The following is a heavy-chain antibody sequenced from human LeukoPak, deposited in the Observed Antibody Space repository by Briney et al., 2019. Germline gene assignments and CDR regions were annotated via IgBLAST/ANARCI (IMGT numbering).Heavy chain of an antibody. V-gene: IGHV3-7*03. Sequence: PGGSLRLSCAASGFTFSSYWMSWVRQAPGKGLEWVANIKQDGSEKYYVDSVKGRLTISRDNAKNSLYLQMNSLRAEDTAVYYCARDITIFGVVIRYFDYWGQGTLVTVSS. D-gene: IGHD3-3*01. CDR3: ARDITIFGVVIRYFDY. J-gene: IGHJ4*02. CDR2: IKQDGSEK. CDR1: GFTFSSYW.